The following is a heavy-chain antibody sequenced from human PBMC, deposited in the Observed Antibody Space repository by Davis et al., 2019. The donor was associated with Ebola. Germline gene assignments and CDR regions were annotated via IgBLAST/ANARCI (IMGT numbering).Heavy chain of an antibody. CDR2: ISYDGSNK. Sequence: GGSLRFSCAASGFTFSSYGMHWVRQAPGKGLEWVAVISYDGSNKYYADSVKGRFTISRDNSKNTLYLQMNSLRAEDTAVYYCAKSSNLNYWGQGTLVTVSS. CDR3: AKSSNLNY. V-gene: IGHV3-30*18. D-gene: IGHD2-15*01. J-gene: IGHJ4*02. CDR1: GFTFSSYG.